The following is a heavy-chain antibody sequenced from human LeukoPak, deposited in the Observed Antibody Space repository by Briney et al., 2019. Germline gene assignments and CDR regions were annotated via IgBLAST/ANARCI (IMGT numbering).Heavy chain of an antibody. J-gene: IGHJ4*02. Sequence: SGGSLRLSCVGSGFTFSSYHMNWVRQAPGKGLEWVSYISSSSSTIYYADSVKGRFTISRDNAKNSLYLQTNSLRAEDTAVYYCARAQYYSDSTGYYYLRYWGQGTLVTVSS. CDR3: ARAQYYSDSTGYYYLRY. V-gene: IGHV3-48*01. CDR1: GFTFSSYH. D-gene: IGHD3-22*01. CDR2: ISSSSSTI.